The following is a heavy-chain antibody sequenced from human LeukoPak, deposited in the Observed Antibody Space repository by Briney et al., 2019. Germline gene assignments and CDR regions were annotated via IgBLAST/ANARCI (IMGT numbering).Heavy chain of an antibody. Sequence: SETLSLTCTVSGDSISDHYWSWIRQPPGKGLEWIGYIYSSVSTNYNPSLKSRVSISIDTSRSQFSLNLSSVTAADTAVYYCAREDYSSRGLDYWGQGTLVTFSS. V-gene: IGHV4-59*11. CDR1: GDSISDHY. D-gene: IGHD6-13*01. CDR2: IYSSVST. J-gene: IGHJ4*02. CDR3: AREDYSSRGLDY.